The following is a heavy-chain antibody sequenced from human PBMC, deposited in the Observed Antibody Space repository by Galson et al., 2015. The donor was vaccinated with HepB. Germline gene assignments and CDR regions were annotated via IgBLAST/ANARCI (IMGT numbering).Heavy chain of an antibody. D-gene: IGHD6-6*01. CDR2: IIPIFGTA. Sequence: SVKVSCKASGGTFSSYAISWVRQAPGQGLEWMGGIIPIFGTANYAQKFQGRVTITADESTSTAYMELSSLRSEDTAVYYCARGFPQVGAARMTDLWFDPWGQGTLVTVSS. J-gene: IGHJ5*02. CDR3: ARGFPQVGAARMTDLWFDP. CDR1: GGTFSSYA. V-gene: IGHV1-69*13.